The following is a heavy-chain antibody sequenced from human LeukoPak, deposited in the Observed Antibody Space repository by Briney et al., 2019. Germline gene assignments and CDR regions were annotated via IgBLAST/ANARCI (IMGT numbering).Heavy chain of an antibody. Sequence: ASVKVSCKASGGTFSSYTISWVRQAPGQGLEWMGIINPSGGSTSYAQKLQGRVTMTRDTSTSTVYMELSSLRSEDTAVYYCARDESSGSSGRACLYWGQGTLVTVSS. CDR1: GGTFSSYT. CDR2: INPSGGST. CDR3: ARDESSGSSGRACLY. J-gene: IGHJ4*02. V-gene: IGHV1-46*04. D-gene: IGHD1-26*01.